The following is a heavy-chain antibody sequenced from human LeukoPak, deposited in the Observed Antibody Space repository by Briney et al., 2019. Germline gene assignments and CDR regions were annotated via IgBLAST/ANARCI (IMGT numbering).Heavy chain of an antibody. CDR1: GGSFSGYY. CDR3: ARGGDCSSTSCYTFWFDP. Sequence: SETLSLTCAVSGGSFSGYYWSWIRQPPGKGLEWIGEINHSGSTNYNPSLKSRVTISVDTSKNQFSLKLSSVTAADTAVYYCARGGDCSSTSCYTFWFDPWGQGTLVTVSS. J-gene: IGHJ5*02. V-gene: IGHV4-34*01. D-gene: IGHD2-2*02. CDR2: INHSGST.